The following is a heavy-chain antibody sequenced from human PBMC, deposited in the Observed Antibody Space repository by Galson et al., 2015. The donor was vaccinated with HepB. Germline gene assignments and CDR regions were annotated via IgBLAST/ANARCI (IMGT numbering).Heavy chain of an antibody. J-gene: IGHJ6*02. CDR3: ARDGLGDDYVWGSYRPRGDYYYGMDV. D-gene: IGHD3-16*02. CDR1: GGTFSSYA. CDR2: IIPIFGTA. Sequence: SVKVSCKASGGTFSSYAISWVQQAPGQGLEWMGGIIPIFGTANYAQKFQGRVTITADESTSTAYMELSSLRSEDTAVYYCARDGLGDDYVWGSYRPRGDYYYGMDVWGQGTTVTVSS. V-gene: IGHV1-69*13.